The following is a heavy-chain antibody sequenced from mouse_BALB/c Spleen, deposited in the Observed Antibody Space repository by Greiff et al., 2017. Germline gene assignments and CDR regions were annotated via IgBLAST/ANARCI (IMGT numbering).Heavy chain of an antibody. V-gene: IGHV3-6*02. D-gene: IGHD1-1*01. CDR3: ASSPLYYGSSYGYAMDY. J-gene: IGHJ4*01. Sequence: EVKLVESGPGLVKPSQSLSLTCSVTGYSIISGYYWNWIRQFPGNKLEWMGYISYDGSNNYNPSLKNRISITRDTSKNQFFLKLNSVTTEDTATYYCASSPLYYGSSYGYAMDYWGQGTSVTVSS. CDR2: ISYDGSN. CDR1: GYSIISGYY.